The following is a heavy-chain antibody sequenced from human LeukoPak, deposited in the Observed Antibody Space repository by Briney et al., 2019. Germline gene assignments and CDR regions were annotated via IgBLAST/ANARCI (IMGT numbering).Heavy chain of an antibody. CDR3: ARGRIAAAEYYFDY. J-gene: IGHJ4*02. CDR1: GYSISSGYY. CDR2: IYHSGST. V-gene: IGHV4-38-2*02. Sequence: SETLSLTCTVSGYSISSGYYWGWIRQPPGKGLEWIGSIYHSGSTYYNPSLKSRVTISVDTSKNQFSLKLSSVTAADTALYYCARGRIAAAEYYFDYWGQGTLVTVSS. D-gene: IGHD6-13*01.